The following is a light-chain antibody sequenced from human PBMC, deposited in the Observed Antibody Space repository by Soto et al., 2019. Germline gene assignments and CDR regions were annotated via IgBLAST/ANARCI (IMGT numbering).Light chain of an antibody. CDR1: EIVASSY. CDR2: GAS. J-gene: IGKJ1*01. Sequence: EIVLTQSPGTLSLSPGERATLSCRASEIVASSYLAWYQQKPGQAPRLLIYGASSRATGIPDRFSGRGSGTDFTLTISRLEPEDFAVYYCQQYGSSPWAFGPGTKVDI. V-gene: IGKV3-20*01. CDR3: QQYGSSPWA.